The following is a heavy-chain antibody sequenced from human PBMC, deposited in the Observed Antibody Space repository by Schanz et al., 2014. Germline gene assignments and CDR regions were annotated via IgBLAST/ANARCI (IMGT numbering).Heavy chain of an antibody. J-gene: IGHJ2*01. V-gene: IGHV4-61*02. CDR1: GGSIRSGTYY. CDR2: VFPNGIT. D-gene: IGHD1-1*01. Sequence: QVQLQESGPGLVKPSQTLSLTCTVSGGSIRSGTYYWSWIRQPAGKALEWVGRVFPNGITNYNPSLKSRFPIPLATSKTHFSLTLTSRTAADTAVYYCARDTTWRLDLWGRGTLVTVSS. CDR3: ARDTTWRLDL.